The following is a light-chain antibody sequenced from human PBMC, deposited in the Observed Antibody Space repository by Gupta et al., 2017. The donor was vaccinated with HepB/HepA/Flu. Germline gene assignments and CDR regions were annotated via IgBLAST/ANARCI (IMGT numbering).Light chain of an antibody. CDR2: EVN. J-gene: IGLJ1*01. CDR3: YSYAGSNLSV. CDR1: SGDIETYNV. Sequence: QSALTQPASVSGSPGQSITVSCTGTSGDIETYNVVSWYQPLPGNPPKLMIYEVNKRPSGVSNRFSGSKSGNTASLTISGLQAEDEADYYCYSYAGSNLSVFGTGTKVTVL. V-gene: IGLV2-23*02.